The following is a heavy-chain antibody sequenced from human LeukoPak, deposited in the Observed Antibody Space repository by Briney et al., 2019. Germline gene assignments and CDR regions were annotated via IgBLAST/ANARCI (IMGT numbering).Heavy chain of an antibody. D-gene: IGHD6-13*01. V-gene: IGHV3-66*02. CDR3: ARPHSSNWYGLDY. CDR2: TYSGDST. CDR1: GFTVSSNY. J-gene: IGHJ4*02. Sequence: GGSLRLSCAASGFTVSSNYMSWVRQAPGKGLEWVSVTYSGDSTYYADSVKGRFTISRDNSKNTLYLQMNSLRAEDTAVYYCARPHSSNWYGLDYWGQGTLITVSS.